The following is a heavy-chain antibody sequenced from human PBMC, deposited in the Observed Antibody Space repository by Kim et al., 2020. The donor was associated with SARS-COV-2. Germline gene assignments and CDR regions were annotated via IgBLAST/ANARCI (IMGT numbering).Heavy chain of an antibody. D-gene: IGHD6-19*01. CDR3: ARLSSGWSIPFDY. CDR2: IYYSGST. Sequence: SETLSLTCTVSSGSISSSSYYWGWIRQPPGKGLEWIGSIYYSGSTYYNPSLKSRVTISVDTSKNQFSLKLSSVTAADTAVYYCARLSSGWSIPFDYWGQGTLVTVSS. CDR1: SGSISSSSYY. V-gene: IGHV4-39*01. J-gene: IGHJ4*02.